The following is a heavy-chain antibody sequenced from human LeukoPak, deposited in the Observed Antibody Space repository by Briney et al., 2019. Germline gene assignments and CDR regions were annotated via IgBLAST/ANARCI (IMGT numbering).Heavy chain of an antibody. CDR3: SVERDY. D-gene: IGHD1-26*01. V-gene: IGHV3-72*01. J-gene: IGHJ4*02. Sequence: GGSLRLSCAASGFTFSDHYMDWVPQSPGKGLEWVGRSRNKANSYTTEYAASVKGRFTVSRDDSKSSLYLQMNSPKTEDTAVYYCSVERDYWGQGTLVTVSS. CDR2: SRNKANSYTT. CDR1: GFTFSDHY.